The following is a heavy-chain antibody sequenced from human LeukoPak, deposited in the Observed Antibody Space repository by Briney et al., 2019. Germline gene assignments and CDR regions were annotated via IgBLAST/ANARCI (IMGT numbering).Heavy chain of an antibody. CDR2: FSGSGGST. Sequence: GGSLRLSCAASGFTVINSYMNWVRQAPGKGLEWVSAFSGSGGSTYYADSVKGRFTISRDNSKNTLYLQMYSLRVEDTAVYYCAKGDPSYLSPIDYWGQGTLVTVSS. CDR1: GFTVINSY. J-gene: IGHJ4*02. V-gene: IGHV3-23*01. D-gene: IGHD1-26*01. CDR3: AKGDPSYLSPIDY.